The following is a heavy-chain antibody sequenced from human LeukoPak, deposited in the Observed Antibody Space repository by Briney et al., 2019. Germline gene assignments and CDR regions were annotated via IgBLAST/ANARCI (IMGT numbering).Heavy chain of an antibody. J-gene: IGHJ5*02. Sequence: ASVKVSCKASGGTFSSYAISWVRQAPGQGLEWMGGIIPILGTANYAQKFQGRVTITTDESTSTAYMELSSLRSEDTAVYYCARGFAITGTGWFDPWGQGTLVTVSS. CDR3: ARGFAITGTGWFDP. CDR1: GGTFSSYA. CDR2: IIPILGTA. V-gene: IGHV1-69*05. D-gene: IGHD1-7*01.